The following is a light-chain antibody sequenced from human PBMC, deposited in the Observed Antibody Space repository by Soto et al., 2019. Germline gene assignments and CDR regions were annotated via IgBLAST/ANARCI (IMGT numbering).Light chain of an antibody. Sequence: VVLTQSPATLSLSPGDRATLSCRASRHVYINALGWYQQKPGRTPTLLIYGASTRATDIPDRFSATGSGTDFSLTISEVDPEDSAVYYCQHYGASPFTFGPGTRLEI. CDR3: QHYGASPFT. CDR1: RHVYINA. CDR2: GAS. J-gene: IGKJ3*01. V-gene: IGKV3-20*01.